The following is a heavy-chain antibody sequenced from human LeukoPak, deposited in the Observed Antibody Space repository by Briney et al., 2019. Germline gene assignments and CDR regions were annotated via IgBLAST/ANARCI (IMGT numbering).Heavy chain of an antibody. Sequence: PGGSLRLSCVASGFSFSSYEMNWVRQAPGKGLEWLSHITSGGTSIHYADSVKGRFTISRDDAKSSLYLQMNSLREEDTAVYHCVRDAAETIVGWVYFGYWGPGSLVTVSS. CDR2: ITSGGTSI. CDR3: VRDAAETIVGWVYFGY. V-gene: IGHV3-48*03. J-gene: IGHJ4*02. CDR1: GFSFSSYE. D-gene: IGHD1-26*01.